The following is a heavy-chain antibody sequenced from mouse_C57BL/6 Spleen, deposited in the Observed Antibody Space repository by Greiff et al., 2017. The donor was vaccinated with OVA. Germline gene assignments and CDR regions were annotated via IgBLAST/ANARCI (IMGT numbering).Heavy chain of an antibody. D-gene: IGHD1-1*01. CDR1: GFTFSSYT. V-gene: IGHV5-9*01. CDR3: ASQGSSYDWYFDV. J-gene: IGHJ1*03. Sequence: EVQLVESGGGLVKPGGSLKLSCAASGFTFSSYTMSWVRQTPEKRLEWVATISGGGGNTYYPDSVKGRFTISRDNAKNTLYLQMSSLRSEDTALYYCASQGSSYDWYFDVWGTGTTVTVSS. CDR2: ISGGGGNT.